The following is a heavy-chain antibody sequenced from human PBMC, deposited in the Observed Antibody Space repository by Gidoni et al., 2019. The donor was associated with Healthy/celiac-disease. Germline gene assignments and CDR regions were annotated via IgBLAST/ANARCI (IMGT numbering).Heavy chain of an antibody. CDR2: IEPSDSYT. Sequence: VQLVQSGAEVKQPGASLRLSCKGSGYSFTSYWITWVRQRPGKGVEWMGRIEPSDSYTNYSPSFQGNVTISADKSISTAYLQWSSLKASDTAMYYCARQPTVTTEPGDYWGQGTLVTVSS. V-gene: IGHV5-10-1*01. J-gene: IGHJ4*02. D-gene: IGHD4-17*01. CDR3: ARQPTVTTEPGDY. CDR1: GYSFTSYW.